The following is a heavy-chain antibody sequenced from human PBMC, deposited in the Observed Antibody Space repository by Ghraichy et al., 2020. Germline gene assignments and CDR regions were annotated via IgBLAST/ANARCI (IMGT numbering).Heavy chain of an antibody. Sequence: GGSLRLSCAASGFTFDDYTMHWVRQAPGKGLEWVSLISWDGGSTYYADSVKGRFTISRDNSKNSLYLQMNSLRTEDTALYYCAKQRSPVDTAMVPSFDYWGQGTLVTVSS. J-gene: IGHJ4*02. CDR3: AKQRSPVDTAMVPSFDY. V-gene: IGHV3-43*01. CDR2: ISWDGGST. D-gene: IGHD5-18*01. CDR1: GFTFDDYT.